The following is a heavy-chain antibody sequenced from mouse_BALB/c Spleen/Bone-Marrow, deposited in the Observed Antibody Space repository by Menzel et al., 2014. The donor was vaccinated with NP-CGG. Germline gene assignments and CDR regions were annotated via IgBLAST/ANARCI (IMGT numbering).Heavy chain of an antibody. D-gene: IGHD1-1*01. CDR3: ARDSITTVVATDY. Sequence: VKLMESGAELVKPGASVKLSCKASGYTFTSYWMHWVKRRPGQGLEWIGEIDPSDSYTNYNQKFKGKATLTVDKSSSTAYMQLSSLTSEDSAVYYCARDSITTVVATDYWGQGTTLTVSS. V-gene: IGHV1-69*02. CDR1: GYTFTSYW. J-gene: IGHJ2*01. CDR2: IDPSDSYT.